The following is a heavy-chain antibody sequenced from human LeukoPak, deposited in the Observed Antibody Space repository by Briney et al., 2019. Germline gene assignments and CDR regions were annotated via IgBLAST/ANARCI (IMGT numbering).Heavy chain of an antibody. J-gene: IGHJ6*03. D-gene: IGHD6-19*01. CDR1: GGSISSSSYY. Sequence: ASETLSLTCTVSGGSISSSSYYWGWIRQPPGKGLEWIGSIYYSGSTYYNPSLKSRVTISVDTSKNQFSLKLSSVTAADTAVYYCARLWAVAGRCMDVWGKGTTVTVSS. V-gene: IGHV4-39*01. CDR3: ARLWAVAGRCMDV. CDR2: IYYSGST.